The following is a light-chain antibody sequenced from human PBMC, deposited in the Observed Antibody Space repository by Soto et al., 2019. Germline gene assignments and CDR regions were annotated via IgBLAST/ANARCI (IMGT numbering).Light chain of an antibody. Sequence: EIVMTQSPATLSVSPWERATLSCRASQSVSSNLAWYQQKPGQAPRLLIYGASTRATGIPARFSGSGSGTEFTLTISSLQSEDFAVYYCQQYNNWPCTFGQGTKLEIK. V-gene: IGKV3-15*01. CDR1: QSVSSN. CDR3: QQYNNWPCT. CDR2: GAS. J-gene: IGKJ2*02.